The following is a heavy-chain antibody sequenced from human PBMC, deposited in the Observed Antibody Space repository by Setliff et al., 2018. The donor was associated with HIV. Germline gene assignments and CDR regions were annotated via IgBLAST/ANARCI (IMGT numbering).Heavy chain of an antibody. Sequence: GASVKVSCKASGGTFSSYAISWVRQAPGQGLEWMGGISAYNGNTNYAQKLQGRVTMTTDTSTSTAYMELRSLRSDDTAVYYCARVVVVPAAIPDWFEPWGQGTLVTVSS. J-gene: IGHJ5*02. CDR2: ISAYNGNT. CDR3: ARVVVVPAAIPDWFEP. D-gene: IGHD2-2*01. V-gene: IGHV1-18*01. CDR1: GGTFSSYA.